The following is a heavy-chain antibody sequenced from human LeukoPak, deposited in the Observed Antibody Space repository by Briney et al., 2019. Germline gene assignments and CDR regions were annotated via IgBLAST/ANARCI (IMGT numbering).Heavy chain of an antibody. V-gene: IGHV4-59*12. Sequence: PSETLSPTCTVSGGSLSTYYWSWLRRPPGKGLEWVGYVYFTGSPKYNPSLKTRVTISQDTSKNQFFLNLRSVTAADTAVYYCARGPFPNYYGSGSFELWGQGALVTVSS. D-gene: IGHD3-10*01. CDR1: GGSLSTYY. J-gene: IGHJ4*02. CDR3: ARGPFPNYYGSGSFEL. CDR2: VYFTGSP.